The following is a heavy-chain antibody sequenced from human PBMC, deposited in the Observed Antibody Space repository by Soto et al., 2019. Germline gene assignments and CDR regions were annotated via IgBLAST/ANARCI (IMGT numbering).Heavy chain of an antibody. V-gene: IGHV3-15*07. CDR3: TTARVITIFGVVKNYYGMDV. J-gene: IGHJ6*02. D-gene: IGHD3-3*01. CDR2: IKSKTDGGTT. CDR1: GFTFSNAW. Sequence: GGSLRLSCAASGFTFSNAWMNWVRQAPGKGLEWVGRIKSKTDGGTTDYAAPVKGRFTISRDDSKNTLYLQMNSLKTEDTAVYYCTTARVITIFGVVKNYYGMDVWGQGTTVTVSS.